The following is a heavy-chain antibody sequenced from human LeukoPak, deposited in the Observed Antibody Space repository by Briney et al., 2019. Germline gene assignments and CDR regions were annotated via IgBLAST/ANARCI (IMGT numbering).Heavy chain of an antibody. D-gene: IGHD4/OR15-4a*01. Sequence: PTGGSLRLSCTASGFTFRSYDMHWVRQATGKGLEWVSGIDTAADTYYAGFVKGRFTISRENAKNSLYLQMNSLRAEDTAVYYCARGQVVGAGAKSAFDIWGQGTMVTVSS. CDR2: IDTAADT. CDR1: GFTFRSYD. J-gene: IGHJ3*02. CDR3: ARGQVVGAGAKSAFDI. V-gene: IGHV3-13*01.